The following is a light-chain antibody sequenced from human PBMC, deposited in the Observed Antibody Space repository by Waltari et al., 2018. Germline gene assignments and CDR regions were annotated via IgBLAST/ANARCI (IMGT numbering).Light chain of an antibody. CDR1: QTVDKY. CDR3: QQSYSPPPIT. Sequence: DTQMTQSPYSLSASVGDRVTITCRASQTVDKYLNWYQQKPGKAPKLLIYAGSSLQSGFPSRVSGSGFGTYFTLTITSVQPDDFATDYCQQSYSPPPITFGQGTRLEI. V-gene: IGKV1-39*01. J-gene: IGKJ5*01. CDR2: AGS.